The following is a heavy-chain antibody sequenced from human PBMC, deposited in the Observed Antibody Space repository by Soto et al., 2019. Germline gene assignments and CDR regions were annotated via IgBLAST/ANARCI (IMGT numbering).Heavy chain of an antibody. CDR3: ARGIVVPAAILDY. V-gene: IGHV4-59*08. Sequence: SETLSLTCTVSGGSISSYYWSWIRQPPGKGLEWIGYIYYSGSTNYNPYLKIRVTISVDTSKNQFSLKLSSVTAADTAVYYCARGIVVPAAILDYWGQGTLVTVSS. CDR2: IYYSGST. CDR1: GGSISSYY. D-gene: IGHD2-2*02. J-gene: IGHJ4*02.